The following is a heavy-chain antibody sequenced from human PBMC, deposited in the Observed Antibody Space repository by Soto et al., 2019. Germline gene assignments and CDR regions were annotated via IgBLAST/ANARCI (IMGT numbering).Heavy chain of an antibody. CDR3: ARAYSGQLPRRADYYYALGV. CDR2: IGAARDP. J-gene: IGHJ6*02. V-gene: IGHV3-13*05. Sequence: EVQLVESGGGSVQPGGSLRLSCTASGFPFSDYDMHWVRQASGKGLEWISTIGAARDPYYTGSVKGRFTISRENAKNSMFLQMNSVRAEDTAVYYCARAYSGQLPRRADYYYALGVWGQGTTVTVSS. CDR1: GFPFSDYD. D-gene: IGHD2-2*01.